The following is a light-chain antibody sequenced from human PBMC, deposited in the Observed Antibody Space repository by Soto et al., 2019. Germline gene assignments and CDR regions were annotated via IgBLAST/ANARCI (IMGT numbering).Light chain of an antibody. V-gene: IGKV1-39*01. CDR2: RAS. CDR1: QSIRSY. J-gene: IGKJ1*01. Sequence: DIQMTQSPSSLSASVGDRVTITCRASQSIRSYLNWYQQKPGKAPKLLISRASSLHSGVPSRFSGSGSGTDFTLIISSLQPEDFAAYYCQHSYNAPWTFGQGTKVDI. CDR3: QHSYNAPWT.